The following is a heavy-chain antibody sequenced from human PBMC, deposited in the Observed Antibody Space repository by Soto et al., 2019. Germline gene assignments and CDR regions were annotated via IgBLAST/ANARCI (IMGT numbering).Heavy chain of an antibody. Sequence: PSETLSLTCTVSGGSVSSGIYYWIWIRQPPGKGLEWIGYIYYSGSTNYNPSLKSRVTISVDTSKNQFSLKLSSVTAADTAVYYCARERGYSGSPGGGMDVWGQGTTVTVSS. CDR1: GGSVSSGIYY. J-gene: IGHJ6*02. CDR3: ARERGYSGSPGGGMDV. CDR2: IYYSGST. V-gene: IGHV4-61*01. D-gene: IGHD1-26*01.